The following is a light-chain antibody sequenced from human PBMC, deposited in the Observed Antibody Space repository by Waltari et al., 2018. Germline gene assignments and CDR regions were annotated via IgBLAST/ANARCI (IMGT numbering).Light chain of an antibody. CDR2: GAY. Sequence: EIVMTQSPATVSVSPGERATLSCRASQSISTNLAWYQQKPGQAPRLLIYGAYTRATGFPVRFSGSGSGTEFTLTISSLQSEDFGLYYCQQYNNWPLTVTFGQGTRLDI. V-gene: IGKV3D-15*01. CDR1: QSISTN. CDR3: QQYNNWPLTVT. J-gene: IGKJ5*01.